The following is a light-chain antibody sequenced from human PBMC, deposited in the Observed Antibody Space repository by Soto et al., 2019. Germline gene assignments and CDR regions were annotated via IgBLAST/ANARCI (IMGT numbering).Light chain of an antibody. V-gene: IGLV1-40*01. J-gene: IGLJ2*01. Sequence: QSALTQPPSVTGAPGQRVTISCTGSHSDIGAGYGVHWYQQFPHSAPKLLIYDTTNRPSGVPDRFSGSRSGTSASLAITGLQAEDEADYYCQSFDSSRIGLLFGGGTKLTV. CDR1: HSDIGAGYG. CDR2: DTT. CDR3: QSFDSSRIGLL.